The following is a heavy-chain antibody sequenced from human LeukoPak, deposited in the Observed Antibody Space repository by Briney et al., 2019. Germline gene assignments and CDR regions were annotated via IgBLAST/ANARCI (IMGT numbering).Heavy chain of an antibody. Sequence: SVKVSCKASGGTFSSYAISWVRQAPGQGLEWMGRIIPILGIANYAQKFQGRVTITADKSTSTAYMELSSLRSEDTAVYYCARDGYYGSGSYSPWGQGTLVTVSS. CDR2: IIPILGIA. V-gene: IGHV1-69*04. D-gene: IGHD3-10*01. CDR1: GGTFSSYA. J-gene: IGHJ5*02. CDR3: ARDGYYGSGSYSP.